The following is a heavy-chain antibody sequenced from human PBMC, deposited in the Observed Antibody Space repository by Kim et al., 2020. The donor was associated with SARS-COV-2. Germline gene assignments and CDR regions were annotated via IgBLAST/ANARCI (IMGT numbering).Heavy chain of an antibody. D-gene: IGHD1-26*01. J-gene: IGHJ3*02. Sequence: SETLTLTCTVSGGSISSYYWGWIRQPPGKGMEWIGYIYYSGSTNYNPSLKSRVTISEDTTKNQFSLKLSSVTAADTAAFYCARQPFRHSFSQGRNALDSWGQETMVTVSP. CDR1: GGSISSYY. CDR2: IYYSGST. CDR3: ARQPFRHSFSQGRNALDS. V-gene: IGHV4-59*08.